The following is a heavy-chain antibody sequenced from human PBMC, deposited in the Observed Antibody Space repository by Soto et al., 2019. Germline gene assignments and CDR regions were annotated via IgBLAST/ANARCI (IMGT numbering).Heavy chain of an antibody. D-gene: IGHD6-13*01. CDR1: GFSLTTSGVG. CDR2: IYWDDDK. J-gene: IGHJ5*02. CDR3: THRRPFSSCWDGGWFDP. V-gene: IGHV2-5*02. Sequence: QITLKESGPPLVKPTQTLTLTCTFSGFSLTTSGVGVGWIRQSPGKALEWLAVIYWDDDKRYSPSLKSRLTTTKDTSKNQVVLTMTNMDPVDTATYYCTHRRPFSSCWDGGWFDPWGQGTLVTVSS.